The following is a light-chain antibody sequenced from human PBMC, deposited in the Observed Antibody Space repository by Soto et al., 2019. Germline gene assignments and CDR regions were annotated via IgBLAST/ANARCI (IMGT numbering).Light chain of an antibody. CDR2: EVR. Sequence: QSVLTQPRSVSGSPGQSITISCTGTSSDVGGYNYVSWYQHHPGKAPKVMIYEVRKRPSGVSDRFSGSKSGDTASLTISGLQAEDEADYYCCSYAGSFPFVFGNGTKVTV. V-gene: IGLV2-11*01. CDR1: SSDVGGYNY. CDR3: CSYAGSFPFV. J-gene: IGLJ1*01.